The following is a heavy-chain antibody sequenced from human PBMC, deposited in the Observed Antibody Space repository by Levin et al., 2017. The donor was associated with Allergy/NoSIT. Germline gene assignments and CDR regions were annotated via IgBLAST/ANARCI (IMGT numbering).Heavy chain of an antibody. J-gene: IGHJ3*02. V-gene: IGHV3-30-3*01. D-gene: IGHD3-10*01. Sequence: PGESLKISCAASGFTFSSYAMHWVRQAPGKGLEWVAVISYDGSNKYYADSVKGRFTISRDNSKNTLYLQMNSLRAEDTAVYYCARGFGELFYSGDDAFDIWGQGTMVTVSS. CDR3: ARGFGELFYSGDDAFDI. CDR1: GFTFSSYA. CDR2: ISYDGSNK.